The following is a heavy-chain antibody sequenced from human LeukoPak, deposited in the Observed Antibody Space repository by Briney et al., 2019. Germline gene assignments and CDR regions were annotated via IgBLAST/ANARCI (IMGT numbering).Heavy chain of an antibody. D-gene: IGHD6-19*01. Sequence: PGGSLRLSCATSGFTFSTSWMHWVRQAPGKGLVWVSRINTDGNTRNYADSVKGRFTISRDNAKNSLYLQMNSLRAEDTAVYYCARKYGGWYYFDYWGQGTLVTVSS. V-gene: IGHV3-74*01. CDR3: ARKYGGWYYFDY. CDR1: GFTFSTSW. J-gene: IGHJ4*02. CDR2: INTDGNTR.